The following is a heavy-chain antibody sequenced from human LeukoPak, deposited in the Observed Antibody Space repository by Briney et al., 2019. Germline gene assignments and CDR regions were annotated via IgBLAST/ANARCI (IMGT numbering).Heavy chain of an antibody. CDR2: IKQDGSEK. Sequence: SGGSLRLSCAASGFTFSSYWMSWVRQAPGKGLEWVANIKQDGSEKYYVDSVKGRFTISRDNAKNSLYLQMNSLRAEDTAVYYCARVGPVAGGYYGMDVWGQGTTVTVSS. V-gene: IGHV3-7*01. CDR3: ARVGPVAGGYYGMDV. J-gene: IGHJ6*02. D-gene: IGHD6-19*01. CDR1: GFTFSSYW.